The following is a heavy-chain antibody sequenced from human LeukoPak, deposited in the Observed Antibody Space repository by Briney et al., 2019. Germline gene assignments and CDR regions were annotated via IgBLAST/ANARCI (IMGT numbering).Heavy chain of an antibody. CDR2: IYHSGST. CDR1: GGSISSGSYY. V-gene: IGHV4-30-2*01. J-gene: IGHJ5*02. CDR3: ARADTVTTLVPGCNWFDP. D-gene: IGHD4-11*01. Sequence: SETLSLTCTVSGGSISSGSYYWSWLRQPPGKGLEWIGYIYHSGSTYYNPSLKSRVTISVDRSKNQFSLKLSSVTAADTAVYYCARADTVTTLVPGCNWFDPWGQGTLVTVSS.